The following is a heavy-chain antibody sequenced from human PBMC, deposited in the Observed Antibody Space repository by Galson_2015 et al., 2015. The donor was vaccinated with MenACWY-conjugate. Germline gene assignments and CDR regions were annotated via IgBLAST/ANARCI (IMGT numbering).Heavy chain of an antibody. CDR3: AKASRSNIVAVTASSGRTKRYFDL. CDR1: GFTFSNRG. CDR2: ISGSDSST. V-gene: IGHV3-23*01. D-gene: IGHD2-21*02. J-gene: IGHJ2*01. Sequence: SLRLSCAASGFTFSNRGMSWVRQSPGKGLGWVSGISGSDSSTYYADSVKGRFTISRDNSKNTLYLQMNSLRAEDTAVYYCAKASRSNIVAVTASSGRTKRYFDLWGRGTLVTVSS.